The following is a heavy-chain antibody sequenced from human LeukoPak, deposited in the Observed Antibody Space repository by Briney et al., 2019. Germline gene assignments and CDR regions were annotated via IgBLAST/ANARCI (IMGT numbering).Heavy chain of an antibody. CDR2: IKPSGGGT. V-gene: IGHV1-46*01. CDR1: GYTFTNYY. Sequence: GASVKVSCKASGYTFTNYYVHWVRQAPGQGLEWMGIIKPSGGGTSYALKFQGRVTMTRDTFTSTAYMELSSLRSEDTAVYYCARDHFDSSGYYYLLGYFEHWGQGTLVTVSS. D-gene: IGHD3-22*01. J-gene: IGHJ1*01. CDR3: ARDHFDSSGYYYLLGYFEH.